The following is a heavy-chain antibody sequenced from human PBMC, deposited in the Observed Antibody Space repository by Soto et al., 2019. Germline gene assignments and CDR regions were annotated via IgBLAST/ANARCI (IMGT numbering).Heavy chain of an antibody. Sequence: SVKVSCKASGWTCGSDAITWVRQAPGQGLEWVGRIIPIFGTTNYAQNLQGRVTISADKSTLTSYMELHSLTSEDTALYYCARDRTDSGYYKNWLDPWGQGTRVTVSS. CDR3: ARDRTDSGYYKNWLDP. CDR2: IIPIFGTT. V-gene: IGHV1-69*06. CDR1: GWTCGSDA. J-gene: IGHJ5*02. D-gene: IGHD3-22*01.